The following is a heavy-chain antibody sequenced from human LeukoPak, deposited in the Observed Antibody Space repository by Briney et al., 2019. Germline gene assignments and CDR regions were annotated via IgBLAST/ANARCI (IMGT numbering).Heavy chain of an antibody. V-gene: IGHV4-4*07. CDR2: IYTSGST. D-gene: IGHD1-26*01. J-gene: IGHJ4*02. CDR3: ARGSGSYRPLFFFDY. Sequence: SETLSLTCSVSGGSFTNYYWSWIRQPAGKGLEWIGRIYTSGSTNYSPFFKSRVTMSLDTSQKEVSLTLTSMTAADTAVYFCARGSGSYRPLFFFDYWGQGTLVTVSS. CDR1: GGSFTNYY.